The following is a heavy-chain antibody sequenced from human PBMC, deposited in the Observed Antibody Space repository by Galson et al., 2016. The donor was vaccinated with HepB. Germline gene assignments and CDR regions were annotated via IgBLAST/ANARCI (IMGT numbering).Heavy chain of an antibody. V-gene: IGHV3-72*01. Sequence: SLRLSCAASGFTFADHYVDWVRQAPGKGLEWLGRSRDKAANYRTQYAASVKGRFIISGDESRKSLYLQMNSLKTEDTAVYYCAGLHYDGSIFHPFDYWGQGTLVTVSS. CDR2: SRDKAANYRT. J-gene: IGHJ4*02. CDR3: AGLHYDGSIFHPFDY. CDR1: GFTFADHY. D-gene: IGHD3-22*01.